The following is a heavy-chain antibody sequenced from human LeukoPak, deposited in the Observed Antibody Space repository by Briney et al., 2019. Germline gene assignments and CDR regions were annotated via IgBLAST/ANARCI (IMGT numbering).Heavy chain of an antibody. V-gene: IGHV1-2*02. D-gene: IGHD3-22*01. CDR1: GYTFTGYY. CDR3: ARDPSSYYYDSSGGWFDP. Sequence: ASVKVSCKASGYTFTGYYMHWVRQAPGQGLEWMGWINPNSGGTNYAQKLQGRVTMTTDTSTSTAYMELRSLRSDDTAVYYCARDPSSYYYDSSGGWFDPWGQGTLVTVSS. J-gene: IGHJ5*02. CDR2: INPNSGGT.